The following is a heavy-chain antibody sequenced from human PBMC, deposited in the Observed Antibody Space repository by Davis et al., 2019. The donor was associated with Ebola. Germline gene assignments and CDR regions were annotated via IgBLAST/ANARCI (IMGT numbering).Heavy chain of an antibody. CDR1: GFTFSSYA. Sequence: GESLKISCAASGFTFSSYAMHWVRQAPGKGLEWVAVISYDGSNKYYADSVKGRFTISRDNSKNTLYLQMNSLRAEDTAVYYCARAGMGATEDYYYYCGMDVWGQGTTVTVSS. J-gene: IGHJ6*02. CDR3: ARAGMGATEDYYYYCGMDV. D-gene: IGHD1-26*01. CDR2: ISYDGSNK. V-gene: IGHV3-30-3*01.